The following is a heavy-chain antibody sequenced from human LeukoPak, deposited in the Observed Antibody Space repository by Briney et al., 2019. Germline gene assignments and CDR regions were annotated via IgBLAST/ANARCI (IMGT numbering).Heavy chain of an antibody. CDR2: IYYSGST. J-gene: IGHJ3*02. CDR1: GGSISSYY. Sequence: SETLSLTCTVSGGSISSYYWSWIRQPPGKGLEWIGYIYYSGSTNYNPSLKSRVSISVDTSKNQFSLKLSSVTAADTAVYYCARGYYYDSSGYPDAFDIWGQGTMVTVSS. D-gene: IGHD3-22*01. V-gene: IGHV4-59*01. CDR3: ARGYYYDSSGYPDAFDI.